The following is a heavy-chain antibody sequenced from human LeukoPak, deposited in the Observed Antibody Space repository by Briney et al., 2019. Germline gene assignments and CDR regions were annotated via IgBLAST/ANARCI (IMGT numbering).Heavy chain of an antibody. Sequence: GGSLRLSCAASGFTFSAYAMTWVRQAPGKGLEWVSAIRDDGATKFYADSVKGRFTVSRDNSKNTLYLQMNSLRAEDTAVYYCAKGQYWGYFSGADYWGQGTLVTVSS. CDR2: IRDDGATK. V-gene: IGHV3-23*01. CDR3: AKGQYWGYFSGADY. CDR1: GFTFSAYA. D-gene: IGHD2-15*01. J-gene: IGHJ4*02.